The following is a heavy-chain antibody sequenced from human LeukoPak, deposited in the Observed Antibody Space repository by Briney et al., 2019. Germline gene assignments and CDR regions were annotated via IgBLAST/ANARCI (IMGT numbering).Heavy chain of an antibody. CDR3: AKETDYYGSRSFDC. V-gene: IGHV3-23*01. Sequence: GGSLRLSCAASGFTFSSYGMSWVRQAPGKGLEWVSAISGSGGSTYYADSVKGRFTISRDNSKNTLYLQMNSLRAEDTAVYYYAKETDYYGSRSFDCWGQGTLVTVSS. CDR1: GFTFSSYG. CDR2: ISGSGGST. J-gene: IGHJ4*02. D-gene: IGHD3-10*01.